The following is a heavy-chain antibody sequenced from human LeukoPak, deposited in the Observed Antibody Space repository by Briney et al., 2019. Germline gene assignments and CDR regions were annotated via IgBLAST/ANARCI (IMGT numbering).Heavy chain of an antibody. D-gene: IGHD3-3*01. J-gene: IGHJ4*02. CDR3: AKDSVRRFLEWSSKYYFDY. CDR1: GFTFSSYA. V-gene: IGHV3-23*01. CDR2: ISGSGGST. Sequence: GGSLRLSCAASGFTFSSYAMSWVRQAPGKGLEWVSAISGSGGSTYYADSVKGRFTISRDNSKNTLYLQMSSLRAEDTAVYYYAKDSVRRFLEWSSKYYFDYWGQGTLVTVSS.